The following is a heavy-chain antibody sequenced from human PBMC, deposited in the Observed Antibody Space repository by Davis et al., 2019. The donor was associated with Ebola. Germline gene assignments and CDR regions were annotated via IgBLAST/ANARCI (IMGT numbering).Heavy chain of an antibody. V-gene: IGHV5-51*01. CDR2: IYPGDSDT. Sequence: GESLKISCKGSGYSFTSYWIGWVRQMPGKGLEWMGIIYPGDSDTRYSPSFQGQVTISADKSISTAYLQWSSLKASDTAMYYCASAPPPPLYSGIDGGYCQHWGQGTLVTVSS. CDR1: GYSFTSYW. CDR3: ASAPPPPLYSGIDGGYCQH. D-gene: IGHD6-13*01. J-gene: IGHJ1*01.